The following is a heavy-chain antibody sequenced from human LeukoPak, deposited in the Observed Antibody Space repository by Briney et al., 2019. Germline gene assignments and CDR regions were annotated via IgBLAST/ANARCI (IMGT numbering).Heavy chain of an antibody. CDR3: ARVTDGDYPDY. V-gene: IGHV3-66*01. Sequence: GGSLRLSCAASGFTVSTNYMSWVRQAPGKGLEWVSVIYRAGTTYYADSVKGRFTISRDNCKNTLYLQMNSLRADDTAVYYCARVTDGDYPDYWGQGTLVIVSS. CDR2: IYRAGTT. CDR1: GFTVSTNY. D-gene: IGHD4-17*01. J-gene: IGHJ4*02.